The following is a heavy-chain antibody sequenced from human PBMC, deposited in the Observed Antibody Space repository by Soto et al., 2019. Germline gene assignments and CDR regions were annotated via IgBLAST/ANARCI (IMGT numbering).Heavy chain of an antibody. D-gene: IGHD3-22*01. J-gene: IGHJ4*02. CDR3: ARATPPYYYDSSGFEIDY. CDR2: INSDGSST. Sequence: EVQLVESGGGLVQPGGSLRLSRAASGFTFSSYWMHWVRQAPGKGLVWVSRINSDGSSTSYADSVKGRFTISRDNAKNTLYLQMNSLRAEDTAVYYCARATPPYYYDSSGFEIDYWGQGTLVTVSS. CDR1: GFTFSSYW. V-gene: IGHV3-74*01.